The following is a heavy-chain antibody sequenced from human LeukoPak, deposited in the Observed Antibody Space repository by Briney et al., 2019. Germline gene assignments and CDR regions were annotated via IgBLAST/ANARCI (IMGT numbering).Heavy chain of an antibody. CDR3: ARDTNLRDSFDI. CDR2: VFYSGKT. J-gene: IGHJ3*02. V-gene: IGHV4-61*01. CDR1: GGSISISSYY. D-gene: IGHD2-8*01. Sequence: SETLSLTCTVSGGSISISSYYWSCIRQSPGKGLECIGYVFYSGKTDYSPSLRSRVSMSVDTSKNQFSLKVTSVTAADTAVYYCARDTNLRDSFDIWGQGTMVTVSS.